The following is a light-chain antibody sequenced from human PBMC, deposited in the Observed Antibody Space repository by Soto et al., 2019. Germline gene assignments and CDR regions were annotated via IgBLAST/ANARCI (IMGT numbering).Light chain of an antibody. Sequence: EIVLTQSPATLSSFPGDRVTLSCRASQAVNTRLAWYQHKPGQAPRPLIYLASNRAAGVPARFSGSGSGTDFTLTISRLEPEDFAVYYCQQYGNSPQTFGQGTKVDIK. CDR3: QQYGNSPQT. CDR1: QAVNTR. CDR2: LAS. V-gene: IGKV3-20*01. J-gene: IGKJ1*01.